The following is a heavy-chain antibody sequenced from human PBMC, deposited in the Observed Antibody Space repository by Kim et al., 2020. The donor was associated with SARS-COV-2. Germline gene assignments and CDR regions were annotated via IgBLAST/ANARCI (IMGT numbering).Heavy chain of an antibody. CDR2: IYYSGST. CDR3: ARYIVATAYFDY. V-gene: IGHV4-39*01. Sequence: SETLSLTCTVSGGSISSSSYYWGWIRQPPGKGLEWIGSIYYSGSTYYNPSLKSRVTISVDTSKNQFSLKLSSVTAADTAVYYCARYIVATAYFDYWGQGTLGTVSS. J-gene: IGHJ4*02. D-gene: IGHD5-12*01. CDR1: GGSISSSSYY.